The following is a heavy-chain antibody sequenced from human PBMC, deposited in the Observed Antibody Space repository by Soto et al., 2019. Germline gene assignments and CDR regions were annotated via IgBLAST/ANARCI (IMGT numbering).Heavy chain of an antibody. CDR1: GFSFNTYE. CDR2: ISSSCSTI. J-gene: IGHJ4*02. V-gene: IGHV3-48*03. D-gene: IGHD1-26*01. Sequence: EVQLVESGGGLVQPGGSLRLSCAASGFSFNTYEMNCVHQAPGKGLEWVSYISSSCSTIYYADSVKRLFTVSRDNGKNSLYLQMNCLMAEETAVYYGAYGGRGDYWCSGTQVTVSS. CDR3: AYGGRGDY.